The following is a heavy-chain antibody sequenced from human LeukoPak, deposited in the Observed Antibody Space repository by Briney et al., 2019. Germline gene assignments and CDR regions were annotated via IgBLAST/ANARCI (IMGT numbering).Heavy chain of an antibody. D-gene: IGHD6-19*01. V-gene: IGHV3-21*01. CDR3: ARSGVAGTHYYYYMDV. J-gene: IGHJ6*03. CDR1: GFTFSSYS. Sequence: GGSLRLSCAASGFTFSSYSMNWVRQAPGEGLEWVSSISSSSSYIYYADSVKGRFTISRDNAKNSLYLQMNSLRAEDTAVYYCARSGVAGTHYYYYMDVWGKGTTATVSS. CDR2: ISSSSSYI.